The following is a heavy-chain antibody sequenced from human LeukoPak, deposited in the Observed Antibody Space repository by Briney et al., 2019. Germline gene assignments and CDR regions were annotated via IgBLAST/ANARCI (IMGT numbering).Heavy chain of an antibody. V-gene: IGHV3-11*01. CDR2: ISSSGSTI. J-gene: IGHJ4*02. CDR3: ARGAGYYDYVWGSYRPHNYYFDY. Sequence: GGSLRLSCAASGFTFSDYYMSWIRQAPGKGLEWVSYISSSGSTIYYADSVKGRFTISRDNAKNSLYLQMNSLRAEDTAVYYCARGAGYYDYVWGSYRPHNYYFDYWGQGTLVTVFS. CDR1: GFTFSDYY. D-gene: IGHD3-16*02.